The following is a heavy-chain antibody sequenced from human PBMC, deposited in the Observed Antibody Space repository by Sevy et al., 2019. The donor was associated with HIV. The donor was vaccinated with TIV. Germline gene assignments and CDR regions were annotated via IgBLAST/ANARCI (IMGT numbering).Heavy chain of an antibody. CDR3: VRDDNDFWSGYYASENYYYGMDV. J-gene: IGHJ6*02. D-gene: IGHD3-3*01. V-gene: IGHV3-33*01. CDR2: IWYDGSNK. Sequence: GGSLRLSCAASGFTFSSYAIHWVRQAPGKGLEWVAVIWYDGSNKYYADSVKGRFTISRDNSKNTLHLQMKSLRAEDTAVYYCVRDDNDFWSGYYASENYYYGMDVSGQGTPVTVSS. CDR1: GFTFSSYA.